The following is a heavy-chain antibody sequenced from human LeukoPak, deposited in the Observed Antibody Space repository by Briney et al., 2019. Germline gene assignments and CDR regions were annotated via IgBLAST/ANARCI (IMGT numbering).Heavy chain of an antibody. CDR2: VLYSGNT. V-gene: IGHV4-39*01. Sequence: SETLSLTCTVSGGSIGSRSYYWGWIRQPPGKGLEWIGSVLYSGNTYYNPPLKSRLTISVDTSKNHFSLKLSSVTAADTAVYYCASSPPYSSGFRIDYWGQGILVTVSS. CDR1: GGSIGSRSYY. CDR3: ASSPPYSSGFRIDY. J-gene: IGHJ4*02. D-gene: IGHD6-19*01.